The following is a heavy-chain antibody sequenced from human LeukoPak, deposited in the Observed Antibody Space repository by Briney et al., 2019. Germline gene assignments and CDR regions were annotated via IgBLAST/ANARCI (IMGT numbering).Heavy chain of an antibody. Sequence: SETLSLTCAVYGGSFSGYYWSWIRQPPXXXXEXIXXIXHSGSTNYNPSLKSRVTISVDTSKNQFSLKLSSVTAADTAVYYCARGESYNFWSGYHNWFDPWGQGTLVTVSS. CDR3: ARGESYNFWSGYHNWFDP. V-gene: IGHV4-34*01. J-gene: IGHJ5*02. CDR1: GGSFSGYY. D-gene: IGHD3-3*01. CDR2: IXHSGST.